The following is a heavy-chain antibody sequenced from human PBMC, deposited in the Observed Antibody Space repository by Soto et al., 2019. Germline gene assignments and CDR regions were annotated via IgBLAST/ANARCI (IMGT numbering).Heavy chain of an antibody. Sequence: EASVKVSCKASGYTFTGYYMHWVRQAPGQGLEWMGWINPNSGGTNYAQKFQGRVTMTRDTSISTAYMELSRLRSDDTAVYYCARGYDYSRDYYYGMDVWGQGTTVTVSS. V-gene: IGHV1-2*02. CDR2: INPNSGGT. CDR3: ARGYDYSRDYYYGMDV. J-gene: IGHJ6*02. D-gene: IGHD4-4*01. CDR1: GYTFTGYY.